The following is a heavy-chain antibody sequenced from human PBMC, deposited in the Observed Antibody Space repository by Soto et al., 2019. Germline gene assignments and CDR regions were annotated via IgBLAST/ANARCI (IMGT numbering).Heavy chain of an antibody. J-gene: IGHJ6*02. V-gene: IGHV3-30*18. Sequence: QVQLVESGGGVVQPGRSLRLSCAASGFTFSSYGMHWVRQAPGKGLEWVAVISYDGSNKYYADSVKGRFTISRDNSKNTLFLQMNSLRAEDTAVYYCAKDWGTVLRYFYGMDFWGQGTTVTVSS. CDR1: GFTFSSYG. D-gene: IGHD3-9*01. CDR3: AKDWGTVLRYFYGMDF. CDR2: ISYDGSNK.